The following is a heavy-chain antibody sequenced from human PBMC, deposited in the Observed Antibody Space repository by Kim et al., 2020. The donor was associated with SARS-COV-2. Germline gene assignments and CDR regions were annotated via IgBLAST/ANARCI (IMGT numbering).Heavy chain of an antibody. CDR2: IKQDGSEK. J-gene: IGHJ6*02. V-gene: IGHV3-7*01. CDR1: GFTFSSYW. Sequence: GGSLRLSCAASGFTFSSYWMSWVRQAPGKGLEWVANIKQDGSEKYYVDSVKGRFTISRDNAKHSLYLQMNSLRAEDTAVYYCARDAAAYPLIRGVYYYYGMDVWGQGTTVTVSS. D-gene: IGHD6-13*01. CDR3: ARDAAAYPLIRGVYYYYGMDV.